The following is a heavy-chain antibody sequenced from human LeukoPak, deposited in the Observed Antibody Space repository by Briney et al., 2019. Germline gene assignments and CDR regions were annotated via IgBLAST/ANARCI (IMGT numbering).Heavy chain of an antibody. V-gene: IGHV3-74*01. CDR2: INSDGSST. Sequence: PGGSLRLSCAASGFTFSSNWMHWVRQTPGKGLVWVSRINSDGSSTTYADSVKGRFTISRDNSKNTLYLQMNSLRAEDTAVYYCAKVPPEVVAATLYFDYWGQGTLVTVSS. CDR3: AKVPPEVVAATLYFDY. D-gene: IGHD2-15*01. J-gene: IGHJ4*02. CDR1: GFTFSSNW.